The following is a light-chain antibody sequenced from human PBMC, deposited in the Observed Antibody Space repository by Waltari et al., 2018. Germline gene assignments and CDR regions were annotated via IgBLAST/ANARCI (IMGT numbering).Light chain of an antibody. Sequence: QVVLTQSPSASASLGASVKLTCTLSGGHSGYAIAWHQQQPEKGPRYLMKLNSGGSHTKGDGIPDRFSGSSSGAERYLTISSLQSEDEADYYCQIWGTGIRVFGGGTRLTVL. CDR3: QIWGTGIRV. V-gene: IGLV4-69*01. CDR2: LNSGGSH. CDR1: GGHSGYA. J-gene: IGLJ3*02.